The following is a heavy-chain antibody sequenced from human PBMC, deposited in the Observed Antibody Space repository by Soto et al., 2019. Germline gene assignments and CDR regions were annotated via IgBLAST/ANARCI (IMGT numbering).Heavy chain of an antibody. CDR2: ISDRGDTT. J-gene: IGHJ4*02. V-gene: IGHV3-23*01. Sequence: EVQLLESGGGLVQPGGSLRLSCAASGFTISSNAMYWVRQAPGKGLEWVSGISDRGDTTHYADSVKGRFTISRDTSKNTLYLQLNTLRADDTAVYYCVKDKPGTTSFDYWGQGTLVTVSS. D-gene: IGHD1-1*01. CDR1: GFTISSNA. CDR3: VKDKPGTTSFDY.